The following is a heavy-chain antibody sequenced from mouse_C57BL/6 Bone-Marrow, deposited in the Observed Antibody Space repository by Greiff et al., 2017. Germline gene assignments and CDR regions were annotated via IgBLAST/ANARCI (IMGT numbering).Heavy chain of an antibody. V-gene: IGHV1-19*01. CDR2: INPYNGGT. Sequence: VQLKQSGPVLVKPGASVKMSCKASGYTFTDYYMNWVKQSHGKSLEWIGVINPYNGGTSYNQKFKGKATLTVDKSSSTAYMELNSLTSEDSAVDYCARRAYYGSSPYAMDYWGQGTSVTVSS. CDR1: GYTFTDYY. D-gene: IGHD1-1*01. J-gene: IGHJ4*01. CDR3: ARRAYYGSSPYAMDY.